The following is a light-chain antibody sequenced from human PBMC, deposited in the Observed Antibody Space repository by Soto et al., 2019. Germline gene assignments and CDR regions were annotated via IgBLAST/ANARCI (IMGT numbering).Light chain of an antibody. CDR2: EVS. J-gene: IGLJ2*01. CDR1: SSDVGCYHY. V-gene: IGLV2-14*01. Sequence: QSALTQPASVSGSPGQSITISCTGSSSDVGCYHYVSWYQQYPGEAPKLVSSEVSNRPSGVSNRFSVSKSGNTASLTISGLQAEDEADYYCFSYTSSTTPLYGGGTKLTVL. CDR3: FSYTSSTTPL.